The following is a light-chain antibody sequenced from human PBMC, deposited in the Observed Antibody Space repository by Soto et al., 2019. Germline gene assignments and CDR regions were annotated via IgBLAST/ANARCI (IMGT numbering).Light chain of an antibody. CDR1: QSVSSSY. J-gene: IGKJ1*01. V-gene: IGKV3-20*01. Sequence: VLTQSPGTLSLSPGERATLSCRASQSVSSSYLAWYQQKPGQAPRILIYGESSRATGIPDRFSGSGSGTDLTLTISRLEPEDFAVYYCQKYGSSPETFGQGTKVDIK. CDR2: GES. CDR3: QKYGSSPET.